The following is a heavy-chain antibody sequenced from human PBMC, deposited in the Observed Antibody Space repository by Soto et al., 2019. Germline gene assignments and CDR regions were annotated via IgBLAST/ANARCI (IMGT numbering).Heavy chain of an antibody. V-gene: IGHV3-15*01. D-gene: IGHD3-22*01. CDR2: IKSKTDGGTT. J-gene: IGHJ2*01. CDR1: GFTFSNAW. CDR3: TTDTYYYDSSGYIGYWYFDL. Sequence: GGSLRLSCAASGFTFSNAWMSWGRQAPGKGLEWVGRIKSKTDGGTTDYAAPVKGRFTISRDDSKNTLYLQMNSLKTEDTAVYYCTTDTYYYDSSGYIGYWYFDLWGRGTLVTVSS.